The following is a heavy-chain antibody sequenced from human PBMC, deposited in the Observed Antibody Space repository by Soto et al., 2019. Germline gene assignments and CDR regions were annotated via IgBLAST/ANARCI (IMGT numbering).Heavy chain of an antibody. D-gene: IGHD3-22*01. Sequence: QITLKESGPTLVKPTQTLTLTCTFSGFSLSTSGVGVGWIRQPPGKALEWLALIYWDDDKRYSPSLKSRLPITKDTSKNQVVLTMTNMDPVDTATYYCARSYYYDSSGYYLTDYWYFDLWGRGTLVTVSS. CDR1: GFSLSTSGVG. V-gene: IGHV2-5*02. J-gene: IGHJ2*01. CDR2: IYWDDDK. CDR3: ARSYYYDSSGYYLTDYWYFDL.